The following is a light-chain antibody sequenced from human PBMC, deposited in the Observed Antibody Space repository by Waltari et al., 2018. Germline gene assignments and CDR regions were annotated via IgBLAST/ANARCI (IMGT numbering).Light chain of an antibody. CDR1: SRHSTNG. V-gene: IGLV4-69*01. Sequence: QLALTQSPAASASLGASAKPTSPLSSRHSTNGIRWQHMQPQKGPRSLMKVNSDGSHSQGAETPDRLSASSSGAERYLTISNLQPEEEADYYCQSGSHGTWVFGGGTKVTVL. CDR2: VNSDGSH. J-gene: IGLJ3*02. CDR3: QSGSHGTWV.